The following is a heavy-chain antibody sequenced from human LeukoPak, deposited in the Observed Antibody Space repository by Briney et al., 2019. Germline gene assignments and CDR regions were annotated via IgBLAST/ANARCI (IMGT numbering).Heavy chain of an antibody. Sequence: PGGSLRLSCAASGFTFSSYAMSWVRQAPGKGLERVSFIRGSGGGSYYADSVKGRFTISRDNSKNTLYLQMNSLRADDTALYYCAKGGTKYYDILTAKGYYFDYWGQGSLVTVSS. D-gene: IGHD3-9*01. V-gene: IGHV3-23*01. J-gene: IGHJ4*02. CDR2: IRGSGGGS. CDR3: AKGGTKYYDILTAKGYYFDY. CDR1: GFTFSSYA.